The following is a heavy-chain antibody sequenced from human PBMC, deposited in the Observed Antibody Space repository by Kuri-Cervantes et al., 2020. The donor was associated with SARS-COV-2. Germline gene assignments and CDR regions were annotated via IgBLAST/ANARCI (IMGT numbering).Heavy chain of an antibody. D-gene: IGHD1-26*01. CDR3: AGGGGGEQVDYYYMDV. V-gene: IGHV5-51*01. CDR1: GYSFTSYW. J-gene: IGHJ6*03. Sequence: ETLSLTCKGSGYSFTSYWIGWVRQMPGKGLEWMGIIYPGDSDTRYSPSFQGQVTISADKSISTAFLQWSSLKASDTAMYYCAGGGGGEQVDYYYMDVWGKGTTVTVSS. CDR2: IYPGDSDT.